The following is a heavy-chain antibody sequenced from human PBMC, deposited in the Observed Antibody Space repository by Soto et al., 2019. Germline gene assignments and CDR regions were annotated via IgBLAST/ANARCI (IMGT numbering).Heavy chain of an antibody. V-gene: IGHV4-39*01. CDR1: GSSITSGHYY. CDR2: IPASRSA. D-gene: IGHD2-21*02. Sequence: SETLSLSCTVSGSSITSGHYYWSWIRQPPGRGLEWIGSIPASRSAYDNPSLQSRVTISVDTSRNQCSLKLSSVTAADTAVYYCARLACRKCDSSPSQYWGQGFPVTVS. J-gene: IGHJ4*02. CDR3: ARLACRKCDSSPSQY.